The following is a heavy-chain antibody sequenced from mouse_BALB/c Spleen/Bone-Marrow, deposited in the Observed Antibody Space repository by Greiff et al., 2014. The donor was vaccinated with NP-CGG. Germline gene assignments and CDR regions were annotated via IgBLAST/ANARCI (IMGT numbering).Heavy chain of an antibody. CDR1: GFNIIYAY. Sequence: VTLKESGAELVKPGASVKLSCTASGFNIIYAYIHWVKRRPEQGLEWIGRIYPANGNTNYDPKFQGKATITADTSSNTAYLHLNSLTSEDTAVYYCARSPGEVNYWGQGTLVTVSA. CDR2: IYPANGNT. V-gene: IGHV14-3*02. D-gene: IGHD1-3*01. CDR3: ARSPGEVNY. J-gene: IGHJ3*01.